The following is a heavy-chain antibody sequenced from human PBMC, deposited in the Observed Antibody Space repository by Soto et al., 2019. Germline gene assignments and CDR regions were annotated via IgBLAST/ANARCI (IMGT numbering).Heavy chain of an antibody. J-gene: IGHJ3*02. V-gene: IGHV3-30-3*01. CDR3: ARDGRRYCSGGSCSDAFDI. D-gene: IGHD2-15*01. CDR1: GFTFSSYA. CDR2: ISYDGSNK. Sequence: PGGSLRLSCAASGFTFSSYAMHWVRQAPGKGLEWVAVISYDGSNKYYADSVKGRFTISRDNSKNTLYLQMNSLRAEDTAVYYCARDGRRYCSGGSCSDAFDIWGQGTMVTVSS.